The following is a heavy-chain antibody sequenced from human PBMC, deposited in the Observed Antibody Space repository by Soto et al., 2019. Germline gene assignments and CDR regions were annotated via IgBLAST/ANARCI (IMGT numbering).Heavy chain of an antibody. J-gene: IGHJ5*02. CDR1: GGSISSSSYY. D-gene: IGHD2-8*02. V-gene: IGHV4-39*01. Sequence: SETLSLTCTVSGGSISSSSYYWGWIRQPPGKGLEWIGSIYYSGSTYYNPSLKSRVTISVDTSKNQFSLKLSSVTAADTAVYYCARRSAPTSHLTGWFDPWGQGNLVTVSS. CDR2: IYYSGST. CDR3: ARRSAPTSHLTGWFDP.